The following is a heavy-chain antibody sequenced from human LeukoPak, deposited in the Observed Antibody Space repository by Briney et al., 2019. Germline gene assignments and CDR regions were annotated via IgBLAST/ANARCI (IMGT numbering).Heavy chain of an antibody. CDR1: GGSISSYY. CDR2: IYYGGST. CDR3: ARRGLGYCSSSSCLPYAFDI. D-gene: IGHD2-2*01. V-gene: IGHV4-59*12. Sequence: SSETLSLTCTVSGGSISSYYWTWIRQPPGKGLECVGYIYYGGSTNYNPSLKSRVTISVDTSKNQFSLKLSSVTAADTAVYYCARRGLGYCSSSSCLPYAFDIWGQGTMVTVSS. J-gene: IGHJ3*02.